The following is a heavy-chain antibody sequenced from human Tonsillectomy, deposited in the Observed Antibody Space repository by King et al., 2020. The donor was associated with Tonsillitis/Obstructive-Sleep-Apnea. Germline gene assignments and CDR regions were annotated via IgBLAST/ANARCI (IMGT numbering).Heavy chain of an antibody. J-gene: IGHJ3*01. V-gene: IGHV3-9*01. Sequence: DVQLVESGGGLVQPGRSLRLSCAASGFTFDDYAMHWVRRAPGKGLEWVSGITWNSGTTGYAESVKGRFTISRDNARNSLYLQMNILGPEDTALYYCAKDTGYSMSSTHAVAGDAFDVWGPGTMVTVSS. D-gene: IGHD6-6*01. CDR2: ITWNSGTT. CDR3: AKDTGYSMSSTHAVAGDAFDV. CDR1: GFTFDDYA.